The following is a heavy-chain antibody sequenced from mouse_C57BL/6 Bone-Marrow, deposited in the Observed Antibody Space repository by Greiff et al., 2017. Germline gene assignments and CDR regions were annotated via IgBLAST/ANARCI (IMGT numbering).Heavy chain of an antibody. CDR2: IDPSDSYT. D-gene: IGHD2-5*01. V-gene: IGHV1-50*01. CDR3: ARSSYSNYYYAMDY. J-gene: IGHJ4*01. CDR1: GYTFTSYW. Sequence: VQLQQPGAELVKPGASVKLSCKASGYTFTSYWMQWVKQRPGQGLEWIGEIDPSDSYTNYNQKFKGKATLTVDTSSSTAYLQLSSLTSEDSAVYFCARSSYSNYYYAMDYWGQGTSVTVSS.